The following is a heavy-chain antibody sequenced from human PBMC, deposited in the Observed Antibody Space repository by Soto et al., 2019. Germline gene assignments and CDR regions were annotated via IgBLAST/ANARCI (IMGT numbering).Heavy chain of an antibody. CDR3: ARTVTTRCFDS. CDR2: IYYTGST. J-gene: IGHJ4*02. CDR1: GGSISTAGDY. D-gene: IGHD4-17*01. Sequence: QLQESGPGLVKPSQTLSLTCTVSGGSISTAGDYWSWIRHRPGMGLEWIGYIYYTGSTLYNPSLESRINISVDTSTNQFSLKLTSVTAAYTAVYYCARTVTTRCFDSWGQGTLVTVSS. V-gene: IGHV4-31*03.